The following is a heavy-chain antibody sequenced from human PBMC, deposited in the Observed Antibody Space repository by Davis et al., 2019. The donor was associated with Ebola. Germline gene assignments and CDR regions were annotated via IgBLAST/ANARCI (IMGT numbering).Heavy chain of an antibody. CDR3: ARGTSTYQLLYSTDAFDI. J-gene: IGHJ3*02. V-gene: IGHV1-2*04. D-gene: IGHD2-2*02. CDR1: GYTFTGYY. CDR2: INPNSGGT. Sequence: ASVKVSCKASGYTFTGYYMHWVRQAPGQGLEWMGWINPNSGGTNYAQKFQGWVTMTRDTSISTAYMELSRLRSDDTAVYYCARGTSTYQLLYSTDAFDIWGQGTMVTVSS.